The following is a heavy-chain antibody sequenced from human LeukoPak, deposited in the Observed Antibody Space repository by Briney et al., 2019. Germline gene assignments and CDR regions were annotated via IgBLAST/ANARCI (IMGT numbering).Heavy chain of an antibody. CDR1: GFTFSSYW. CDR2: INSDGSST. Sequence: PGGSLRLSCAASGFTFSSYWMHWVRQAPGKGLVWVSRINSDGSSTSYADSVKGRFTISRDNAKNTLYLQMNSLRAEDTAVYYCARDLGWELTLDAFDIWGQGTMVTVSS. D-gene: IGHD1-26*01. CDR3: ARDLGWELTLDAFDI. V-gene: IGHV3-74*01. J-gene: IGHJ3*02.